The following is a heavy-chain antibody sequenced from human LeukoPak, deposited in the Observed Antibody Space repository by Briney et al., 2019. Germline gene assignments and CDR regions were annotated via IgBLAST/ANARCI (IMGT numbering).Heavy chain of an antibody. D-gene: IGHD5-18*01. J-gene: IGHJ4*02. V-gene: IGHV3-48*01. CDR1: GFTFSSYS. Sequence: ESGGSLRLSCAASGFTFSSYSMNWVRQAPGKGLEWVSYISSSSSTIYYADSVKGRFIISRDNAKNSLYPQMNSLRAEDTAVYYCAKGDKPVIAMVKFDYWGQGTLVTVSS. CDR3: AKGDKPVIAMVKFDY. CDR2: ISSSSSTI.